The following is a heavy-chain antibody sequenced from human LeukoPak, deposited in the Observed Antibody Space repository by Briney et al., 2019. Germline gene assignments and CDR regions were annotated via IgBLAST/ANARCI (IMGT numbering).Heavy chain of an antibody. Sequence: PGGSLRLSCAASGFTFSAYDMHCVRQATGKGLEWVSGMGKTAGDTYYSGSVQGRFTISRENAENSVYLEMNSLRAGDTAVYYCTRGAAGFDYWGQGTLVSVSS. D-gene: IGHD6-13*01. CDR1: GFTFSAYD. CDR3: TRGAAGFDY. V-gene: IGHV3-13*04. CDR2: MGKTAGDT. J-gene: IGHJ4*02.